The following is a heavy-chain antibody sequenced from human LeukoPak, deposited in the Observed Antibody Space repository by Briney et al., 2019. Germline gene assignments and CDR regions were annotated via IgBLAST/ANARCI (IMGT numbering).Heavy chain of an antibody. D-gene: IGHD3-16*01. CDR1: GFTFDDYA. CDR2: ISWNSGSI. CDR3: AKGQLGRYYYYGMDV. Sequence: GRSLRLSCAASGFTFDDYAMHWVRQAPGKGLEWVSGISWNSGSIGYADSVKGRFTISRDNAENSLYLQMNSLRAEDTALYYCAKGQLGRYYYYGMDVWGQGTTVTVSS. J-gene: IGHJ6*02. V-gene: IGHV3-9*01.